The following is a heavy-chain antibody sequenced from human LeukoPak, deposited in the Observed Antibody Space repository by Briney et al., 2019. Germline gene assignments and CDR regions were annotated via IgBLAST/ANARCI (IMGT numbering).Heavy chain of an antibody. V-gene: IGHV3-21*01. Sequence: AGGSLRLSCAASGFTFSSYSMNGVRQAPGKGLEWVSSISSSSSYIYYADSVKGRFTISRDNAKNSLYLQMNSLRAEDTAVYYCARFLEYQHPGAFDIWGQGTMVTVSS. J-gene: IGHJ3*02. D-gene: IGHD3-3*01. CDR1: GFTFSSYS. CDR3: ARFLEYQHPGAFDI. CDR2: ISSSSSYI.